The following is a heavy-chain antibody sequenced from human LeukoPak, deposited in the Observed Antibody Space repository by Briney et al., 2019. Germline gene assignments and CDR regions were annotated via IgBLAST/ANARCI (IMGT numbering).Heavy chain of an antibody. CDR1: GFTFSTFR. Sequence: KSGGSLRLSCAASGFTFSTFRMNWVRQAPGKGLEWVSSISGSGSSMYYVDSVKGRFTISRDNAKNSLDLHMNSLRAEDTAVYFCARDSTTCSSPGNRPIDDWGQGTLVTVSS. V-gene: IGHV3-21*01. CDR3: ARDSTTCSSPGNRPIDD. CDR2: ISGSGSSM. J-gene: IGHJ4*02. D-gene: IGHD2-2*01.